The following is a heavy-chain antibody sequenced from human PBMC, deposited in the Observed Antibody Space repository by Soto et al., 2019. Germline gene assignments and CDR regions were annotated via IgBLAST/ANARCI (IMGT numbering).Heavy chain of an antibody. CDR1: GFTFSSYA. CDR3: GHRVLDAFAI. V-gene: IGHV3-23*01. D-gene: IGHD3-10*01. Sequence: GSPRLSCAASGFTFSSYAMSWVRQAPGKGLEWVSGISGAGSTTDYADSVKDRFIISRDNSRNTLSLQMNSLRAEDTAVYYCGHRVLDAFAIWGQGTMVTVSS. CDR2: ISGAGSTT. J-gene: IGHJ3*02.